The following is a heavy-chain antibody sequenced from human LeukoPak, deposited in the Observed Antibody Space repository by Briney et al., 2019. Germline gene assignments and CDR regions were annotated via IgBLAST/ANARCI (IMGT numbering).Heavy chain of an antibody. J-gene: IGHJ3*02. D-gene: IGHD5-24*01. CDR3: ARVAVEMAAGGLAFDI. CDR1: GYTFTSYG. Sequence: ASVKVSCKASGYTFTSYGISWVRQAPGQGLEWMGWISAYNGNTNYAQKLQGRVTMTTDTSTSTAYMELRSLRSDDTAVYYCARVAVEMAAGGLAFDIWGQGTMVTVSS. V-gene: IGHV1-18*01. CDR2: ISAYNGNT.